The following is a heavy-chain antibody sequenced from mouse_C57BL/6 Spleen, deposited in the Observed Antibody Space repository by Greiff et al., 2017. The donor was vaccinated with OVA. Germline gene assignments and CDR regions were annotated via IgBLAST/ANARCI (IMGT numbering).Heavy chain of an antibody. J-gene: IGHJ1*03. CDR3: ARHFYYYGSPHWYFDV. CDR2: INSDGGST. V-gene: IGHV5-2*01. D-gene: IGHD1-1*01. CDR1: EYEFPSHD. Sequence: EVKLVESGGGLVQPGESLKLSCESNEYEFPSHDMSWVRKTPEKRLELVAAINSDGGSTYYPDTMERRFIISRDNTKKTLYLQMSSLRSEDTALYYCARHFYYYGSPHWYFDVWGTGTTVTVSS.